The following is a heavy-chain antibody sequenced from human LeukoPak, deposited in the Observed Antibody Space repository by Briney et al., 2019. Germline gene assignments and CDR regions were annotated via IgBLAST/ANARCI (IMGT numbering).Heavy chain of an antibody. Sequence: GASVKVSCKVSGYTLTELSMHWVRQAPGKGLEWMGGFDPEDGETNYAQKFQGRVTMTEDTSTDTAYMELSSLRSEDTAVYYCATVLLTGYYVGGMFDYWGQGTLVTVSS. CDR1: GYTLTELS. D-gene: IGHD3-9*01. J-gene: IGHJ4*02. V-gene: IGHV1-24*01. CDR2: FDPEDGET. CDR3: ATVLLTGYYVGGMFDY.